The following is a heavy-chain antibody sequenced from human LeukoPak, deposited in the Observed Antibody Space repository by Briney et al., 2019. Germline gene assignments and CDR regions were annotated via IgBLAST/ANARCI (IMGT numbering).Heavy chain of an antibody. CDR1: GYSFTSYW. D-gene: IGHD3-9*01. V-gene: IGHV5-51*01. J-gene: IGHJ4*02. CDR2: IYPGDSDA. CDR3: ARRDYDILTGYSYYFDY. Sequence: GESLKISCKGSGYSFTSYWIGWVRQMPGKGLEWMGIIYPGDSDARYSPSFQGQVTISADKSISTAYLQWSSLKASDTAMYYCARRDYDILTGYSYYFDYWGQGTLVTVSS.